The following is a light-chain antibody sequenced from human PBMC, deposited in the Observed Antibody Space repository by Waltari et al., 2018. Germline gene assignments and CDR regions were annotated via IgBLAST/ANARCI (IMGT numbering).Light chain of an antibody. J-gene: IGKJ3*01. CDR1: QTIGNW. CDR3: QQYNSYSFT. Sequence: DIQMTQSPSTLSASVGARVTITCRASQTIGNWLAWYQQKPGKAPKLLIYQASSLQSGVPSRFSGSGSGTEFTLTISSLQPDDFATYYCQQYNSYSFTFGPGTTVDIK. V-gene: IGKV1-5*03. CDR2: QAS.